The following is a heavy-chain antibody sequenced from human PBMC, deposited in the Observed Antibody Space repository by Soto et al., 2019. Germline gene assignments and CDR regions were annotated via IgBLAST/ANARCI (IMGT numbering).Heavy chain of an antibody. J-gene: IGHJ1*01. Sequence: SETLSLTCAVSGGSISSGGYSWSWIRQTPGKGLEWIGYIYESGSTYYNPSLKSRVTISVDRSKNQFSLKLTSVTAADTAVYYCAQSAFCGGDCYSEYFQHWGQGTLVTVSS. CDR3: AQSAFCGGDCYSEYFQH. D-gene: IGHD2-21*02. V-gene: IGHV4-30-2*01. CDR2: IYESGST. CDR1: GGSISSGGYS.